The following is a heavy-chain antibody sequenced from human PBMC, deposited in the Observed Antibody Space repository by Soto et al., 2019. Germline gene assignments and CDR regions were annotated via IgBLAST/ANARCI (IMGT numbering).Heavy chain of an antibody. CDR2: IIPIFGTA. CDR1: GGTFSSYA. V-gene: IGHV1-69*13. CDR3: ARSSGVATITAFDY. Sequence: ASVKVSCKASGGTFSSYAISWVRQAPGQGLEWMGGIIPIFGTANYAQKFQGRVTITADESTSTAYMELSSLRSEDTAVYYCARSSGVATITAFDYWGQGTLVTVSS. D-gene: IGHD5-12*01. J-gene: IGHJ4*02.